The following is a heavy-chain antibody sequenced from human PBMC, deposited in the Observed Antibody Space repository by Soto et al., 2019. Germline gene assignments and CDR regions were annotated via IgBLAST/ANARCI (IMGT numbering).Heavy chain of an antibody. CDR1: GGSLSGYY. CDR3: ARGQEGVVATH. J-gene: IGHJ4*02. V-gene: IGHV4-34*01. Sequence: QVQLQQWGAGLLKPSETLSLNCAVTGGSLSGYYWSWIRQPPGKGLEWIGEVKDGGHTNYSPSLRGRVTISSDTSNNQVSLRLNSGTATDTGVYYCARGQEGVVATHWDQGSLVTVSS. CDR2: VKDGGHT. D-gene: IGHD5-12*01.